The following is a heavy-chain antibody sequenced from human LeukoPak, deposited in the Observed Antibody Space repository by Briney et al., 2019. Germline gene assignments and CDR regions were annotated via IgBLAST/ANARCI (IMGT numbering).Heavy chain of an antibody. CDR3: XXXTMVRGLFDQ. CDR1: GFSFTTYA. Sequence: GGSLRLSCAASGFSFTTYAMSWVRQAPGNGLEWVSTISGSGGGIYYADSVKGRFIISRDNSENTLSLQMSSLRAEDTAIYYCXXXTMVRGLFDQWGQGTLVTVSS. V-gene: IGHV3-23*01. D-gene: IGHD3-10*01. J-gene: IGHJ4*02. CDR2: ISGSGGGI.